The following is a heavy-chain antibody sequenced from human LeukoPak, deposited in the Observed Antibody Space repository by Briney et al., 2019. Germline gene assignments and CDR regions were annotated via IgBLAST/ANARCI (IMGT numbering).Heavy chain of an antibody. CDR2: IIPTFGTA. Sequence: ASVKVACKASGGTFSSYAISWVRQAPGQGLEWVGGIIPTFGTANYAQKFQGGVTITADESTSTAYMELSSLRSEDTAVYYCARPREAGYSSSWLDYWGQGTLVTVSS. D-gene: IGHD6-13*01. V-gene: IGHV1-69*13. CDR1: GGTFSSYA. CDR3: ARPREAGYSSSWLDY. J-gene: IGHJ4*02.